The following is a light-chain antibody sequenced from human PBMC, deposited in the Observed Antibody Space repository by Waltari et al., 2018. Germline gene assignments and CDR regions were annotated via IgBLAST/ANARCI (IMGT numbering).Light chain of an antibody. CDR3: QQGNSFPPT. Sequence: DIQMTQSPSSVSASVGDRVTITCRASQGISTWLAWYQQKPGNAPKLLIYSASTLQTGVPSRFSGSGSGTDFSLTIDRLQPEDFATYYCQQGNSFPPTFGQGTKVEIK. CDR1: QGISTW. CDR2: SAS. J-gene: IGKJ1*01. V-gene: IGKV1-12*01.